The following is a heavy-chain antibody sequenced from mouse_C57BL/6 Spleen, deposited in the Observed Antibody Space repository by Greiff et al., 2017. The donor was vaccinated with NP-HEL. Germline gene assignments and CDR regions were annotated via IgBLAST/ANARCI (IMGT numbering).Heavy chain of an antibody. J-gene: IGHJ3*01. CDR3: ARNPSPNYGSSYAWFAY. D-gene: IGHD1-1*01. CDR2: IDPSDSYT. V-gene: IGHV1-69*01. CDR1: GYTFTSYR. Sequence: QVQLQQPGAELVMPGASVKLSCKASGYTFTSYRMHWVKQRPGQGLEWIGEIDPSDSYTNYNQKFKGKSTLTVDKSSSTAYMQLSSLTSEDSAVYYCARNPSPNYGSSYAWFAYWGQGTLVTVSA.